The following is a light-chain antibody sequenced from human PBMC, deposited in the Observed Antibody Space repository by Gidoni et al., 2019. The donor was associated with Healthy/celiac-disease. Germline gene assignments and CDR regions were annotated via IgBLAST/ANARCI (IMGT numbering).Light chain of an antibody. CDR3: NSRDSSGNHLV. J-gene: IGLJ2*01. V-gene: IGLV3-19*01. Sequence: SSELTQDPAVSVVLGQTVRITCQGDSLRSYYASWYQQKPGQAPVLVIYGKTNRPSGIPAGFAGCSSGNAASLTITGAQEADDAYYDCNSRDSSGNHLVFGGGTKLTVL. CDR1: SLRSYY. CDR2: GKT.